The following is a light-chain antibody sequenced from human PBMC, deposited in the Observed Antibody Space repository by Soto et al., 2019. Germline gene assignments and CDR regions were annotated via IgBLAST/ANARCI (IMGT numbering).Light chain of an antibody. J-gene: IGLJ3*02. CDR2: NNN. CDR1: SSNIGSNY. CDR3: AAWDDSLSGQV. Sequence: QSVLTQPPSASVTPGQMVTISCSGSSSNIGSNYVYWYQQIPGTAPKLLIFNNNQRPSGVPDRFSGSKSGTSASLAISGLRSGDEADYHCAAWDDSLSGQVFGGGTKVTVL. V-gene: IGLV1-47*02.